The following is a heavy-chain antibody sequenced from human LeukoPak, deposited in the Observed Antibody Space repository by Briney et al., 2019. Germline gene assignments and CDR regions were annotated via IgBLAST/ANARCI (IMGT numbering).Heavy chain of an antibody. Sequence: PSETLSLTCAVSGGSITSSNWWSWVRQPPGKGLEWLGYIYYSGSTNYNPSLKSRVTISVDTSKNQFSLKLTSVTAADTAVYYCARVYTYGSGSLPWFDPWGQGTLVTVSS. D-gene: IGHD3-10*01. CDR2: IYYSGST. V-gene: IGHV4-4*02. CDR3: ARVYTYGSGSLPWFDP. CDR1: GGSITSSNW. J-gene: IGHJ5*02.